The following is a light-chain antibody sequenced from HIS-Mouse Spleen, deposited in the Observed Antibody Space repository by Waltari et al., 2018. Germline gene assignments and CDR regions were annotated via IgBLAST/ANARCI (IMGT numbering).Light chain of an antibody. V-gene: IGLV7-43*01. J-gene: IGLJ1*01. CDR1: TGAVTSGYY. CDR3: LLYYGGAQLNV. CDR2: ITS. Sequence: QTVVTQEPSLTVSPGGTVTLTCASSTGAVTSGYYPNWFQQKPGQAPRALIYITSNKHPWTPARFSGSLLGGKAALQLSGVQPEDEAEYYCLLYYGGAQLNVFGTGTKVTVL.